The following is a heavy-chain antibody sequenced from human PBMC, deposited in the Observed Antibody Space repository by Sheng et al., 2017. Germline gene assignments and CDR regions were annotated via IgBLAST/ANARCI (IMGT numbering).Heavy chain of an antibody. D-gene: IGHD2-15*01. CDR2: ISSSSSTI. Sequence: EVQLVESGGGLVQPGGSLRLSCAASGFTFSSYSMNWVRQAPGKGLEWVSYISSSSSTIYYADSVKGRFTISRDNAKNSLYLQMNSLRAEDTAVYYCARDQSYCSGGSCYRLVFQHWGQGTLVTVSS. CDR3: ARDQSYCSGGSCYRLVFQH. V-gene: IGHV3-48*01. J-gene: IGHJ1*01. CDR1: GFTFSSYS.